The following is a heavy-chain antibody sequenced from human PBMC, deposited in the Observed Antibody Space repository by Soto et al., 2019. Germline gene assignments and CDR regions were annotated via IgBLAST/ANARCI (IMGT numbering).Heavy chain of an antibody. V-gene: IGHV4-59*01. D-gene: IGHD2-15*01. Sequence: SETLSLTCTVSGGSISSYYWSWIRQPPGKGLEWIGYIYYSGSTNYNPSLKSRVTISVDTSKNQFSLKLSSVTAADTAVYYCARSSGWCSGGSCYRFWFQPWGQGTRVTVSS. J-gene: IGHJ5*02. CDR1: GGSISSYY. CDR2: IYYSGST. CDR3: ARSSGWCSGGSCYRFWFQP.